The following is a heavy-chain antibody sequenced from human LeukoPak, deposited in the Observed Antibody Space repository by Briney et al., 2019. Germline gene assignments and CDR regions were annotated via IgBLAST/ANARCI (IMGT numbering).Heavy chain of an antibody. Sequence: SEILSLTCVVYGGSFSGYYWSWIRQPPGKGLEWIGEINHSGSTNYNPSLKSRVTISVDTSKNQFSLKLSSVTAADTAVYYCARGTGSGWLFDYWGQGTLVTVSS. CDR2: INHSGST. V-gene: IGHV4-34*01. J-gene: IGHJ4*02. D-gene: IGHD6-19*01. CDR1: GGSFSGYY. CDR3: ARGTGSGWLFDY.